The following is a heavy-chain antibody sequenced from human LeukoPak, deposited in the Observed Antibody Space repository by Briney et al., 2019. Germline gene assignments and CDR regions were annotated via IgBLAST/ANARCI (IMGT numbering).Heavy chain of an antibody. D-gene: IGHD6-19*01. CDR1: GYTFTGYY. CDR3: ARVLSIAVAGTDY. V-gene: IGHV1-2*02. Sequence: GASVTVSCTASGYTFTGYYMHWVRQAPGQGLEWMGWINPNSGGTNYAQKFQGRVTMTRDTSISTAYMELSRLRSDDTAVYYCARVLSIAVAGTDYWGQGTLVTVSS. J-gene: IGHJ4*02. CDR2: INPNSGGT.